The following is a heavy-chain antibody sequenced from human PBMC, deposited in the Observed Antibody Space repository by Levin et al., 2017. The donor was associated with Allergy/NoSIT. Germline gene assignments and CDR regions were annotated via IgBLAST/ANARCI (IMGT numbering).Heavy chain of an antibody. V-gene: IGHV3-48*03. CDR1: AFTFSSYE. Sequence: GESLKISCAASAFTFSSYEMNWVRQAPGKGLEWVSYISSSGRTIYYADSVKGRFTISRDNAKNSLYLQMNSLRAEDTAVYYCARDGRINTIPGAFDIWGQGTMVTVSS. D-gene: IGHD3-9*01. CDR2: ISSSGRTI. J-gene: IGHJ3*02. CDR3: ARDGRINTIPGAFDI.